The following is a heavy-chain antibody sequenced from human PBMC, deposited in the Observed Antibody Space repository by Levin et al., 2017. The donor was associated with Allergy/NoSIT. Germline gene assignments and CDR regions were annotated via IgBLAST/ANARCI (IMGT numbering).Heavy chain of an antibody. V-gene: IGHV4-34*01. CDR3: ARALLWFGKRAFDI. CDR2: INHSGST. D-gene: IGHD3-10*01. CDR1: GGSFSGYY. J-gene: IGHJ3*02. Sequence: SETLSLTCAVYGGSFSGYYWSWIRQPPGKGLEWIGEINHSGSTNYNPSLKSRVTISVDTSKNQSSLKLSSVTAADTAVYYCARALLWFGKRAFDIWGQGTMVTVSS.